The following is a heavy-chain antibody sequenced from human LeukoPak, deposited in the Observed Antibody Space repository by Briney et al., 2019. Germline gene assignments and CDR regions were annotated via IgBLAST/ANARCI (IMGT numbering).Heavy chain of an antibody. CDR3: ASTRPYYYDSSGYGAFDI. CDR2: IYYSGGT. V-gene: IGHV4-31*03. CDR1: GGSISSGGYY. D-gene: IGHD3-22*01. Sequence: PSETLSLTCTVSGGSISSGGYYWSWLRQHPGKGLEWIGYIYYSGGTYYNPSFKSRVTISVDTSKNQFSLKLSSVTAADTAVYYCASTRPYYYDSSGYGAFDIWGQGTMVTVSS. J-gene: IGHJ3*02.